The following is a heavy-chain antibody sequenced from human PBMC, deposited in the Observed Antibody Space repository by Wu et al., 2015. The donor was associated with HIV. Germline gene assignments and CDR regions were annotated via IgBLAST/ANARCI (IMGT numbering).Heavy chain of an antibody. CDR2: INPNSGGT. V-gene: IGHV1-2*02. D-gene: IGHD6-19*01. CDR1: GYTFTGYY. Sequence: QVQLVQSGAEVKKPGASVKVSCKASGYTFTGYYMHWVRQAPGQGLEWMGWINPNSGGTNYAQKFQGRVTMTRDTSISTAYMELSRLRSDDTAVYYCARDEVGLGDYYYYYGMDVWGQGTTVTVSS. J-gene: IGHJ6*02. CDR3: ARDEVGLGDYYYYYGMDV.